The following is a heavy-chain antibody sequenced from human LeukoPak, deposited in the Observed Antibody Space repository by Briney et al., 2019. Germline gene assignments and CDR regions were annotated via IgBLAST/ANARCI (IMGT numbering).Heavy chain of an antibody. D-gene: IGHD2-15*01. CDR1: GYLFIAYY. V-gene: IGHV1-46*01. Sequence: VASVKVSCKASGYLFIAYYMHWVRQAPGQGLEWMGIINPRGGSTTYAQKFQGRVTMTRDTSTSTVYMELSSLRSEDTAVYYCARSDIRPGWFDPWGQGTLVTVSS. CDR3: ARSDIRPGWFDP. J-gene: IGHJ5*02. CDR2: INPRGGST.